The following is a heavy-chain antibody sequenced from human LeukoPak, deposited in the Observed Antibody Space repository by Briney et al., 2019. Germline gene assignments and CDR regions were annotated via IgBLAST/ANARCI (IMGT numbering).Heavy chain of an antibody. D-gene: IGHD5-18*01. Sequence: SETLSLTCTVSGGSISSYYWSWIRQPPGKGLEWIGYIYYSGSTNYNPSLKSRVTISVDTSRNQFSLKLTSVTAADTAVYYCARTTEGGYTYGYFYYYYMDVWGKGTTVTISS. J-gene: IGHJ6*03. V-gene: IGHV4-59*01. CDR3: ARTTEGGYTYGYFYYYYMDV. CDR1: GGSISSYY. CDR2: IYYSGST.